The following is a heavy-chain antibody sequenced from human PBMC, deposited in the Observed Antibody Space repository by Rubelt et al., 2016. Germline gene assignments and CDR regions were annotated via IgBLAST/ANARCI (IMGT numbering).Heavy chain of an antibody. J-gene: IGHJ4*02. CDR1: GYTFTSYA. CDR2: INAGNGNT. CDR3: ARMGIAARPVDY. Sequence: QVQLVQSGAEVKKPGASVKVSCKASGYTFTSYAMHWVRQAPGQRLEWMGWINAGNGNTKYSQKFQGRVTITRDTSASTAYMELSSLRSEDTAVYYCARMGIAARPVDYWGQGTLVTVSS. V-gene: IGHV1-3*01. D-gene: IGHD6-6*01.